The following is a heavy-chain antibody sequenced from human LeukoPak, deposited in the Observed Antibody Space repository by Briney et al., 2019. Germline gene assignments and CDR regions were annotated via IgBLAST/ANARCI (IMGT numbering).Heavy chain of an antibody. J-gene: IGHJ3*02. Sequence: SVKVSCKASGGTFSSYAISWVRQAPGQGLEWMGGIIPIFGTANYAQKFQGRVTTTADESTSTAYMELSSLRSEDTAVYYCARSGSFGLVQNAFDIWGQGTMVTVSS. CDR3: ARSGSFGLVQNAFDI. V-gene: IGHV1-69*13. D-gene: IGHD2-15*01. CDR1: GGTFSSYA. CDR2: IIPIFGTA.